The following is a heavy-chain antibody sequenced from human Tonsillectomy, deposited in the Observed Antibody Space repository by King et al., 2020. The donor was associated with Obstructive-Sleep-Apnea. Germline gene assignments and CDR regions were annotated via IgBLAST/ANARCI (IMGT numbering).Heavy chain of an antibody. CDR3: ARSPYGSGIIDYFDP. CDR2: IYYSGSS. D-gene: IGHD3-10*01. Sequence: QLQESGPGLVKPSETLSLTCTVSGGSISTYYWSWLRQPPGKRLEWIGYIYYSGSSNYNPSLKRRVSISVDTSKTQFSLKLTSVTAADTAVYYCARSPYGSGIIDYFDPWGQGTLVTVSS. V-gene: IGHV4-59*01. J-gene: IGHJ5*02. CDR1: GGSISTYY.